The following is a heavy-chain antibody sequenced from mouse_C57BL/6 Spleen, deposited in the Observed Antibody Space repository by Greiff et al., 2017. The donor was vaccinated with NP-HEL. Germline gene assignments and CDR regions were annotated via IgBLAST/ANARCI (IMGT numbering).Heavy chain of an antibody. CDR2: IDPSDSNT. J-gene: IGHJ3*01. CDR1: GYTFTSYW. V-gene: IGHV1-69*01. Sequence: VKLQQPGAELVMPGASVKLSCKASGYTFTSYWMHWVKQRPGQGLEWIGEIDPSDSNTNYNQKFKGKSTLTVDKSSSTAYMQLSSLTSEDSAVYYCARSTIPTGGWFAYWGQGTLVTVSA. CDR3: ARSTIPTGGWFAY. D-gene: IGHD2-1*01.